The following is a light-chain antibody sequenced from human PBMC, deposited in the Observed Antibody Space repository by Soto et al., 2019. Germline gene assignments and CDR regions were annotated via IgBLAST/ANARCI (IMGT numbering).Light chain of an antibody. CDR1: SSSIGAGYA. CDR3: QSSDSSLSGLVI. Sequence: QSVLTQPPSVSGAPGQRVTISCTGSSSSIGAGYAVYWYQQLPGTAPKLLIYGNSNRPSGVPDRFSGSKSGTSASLAITGLQAADEADYYCQSSDSSLSGLVIFGGGTKLTVL. V-gene: IGLV1-40*01. J-gene: IGLJ2*01. CDR2: GNS.